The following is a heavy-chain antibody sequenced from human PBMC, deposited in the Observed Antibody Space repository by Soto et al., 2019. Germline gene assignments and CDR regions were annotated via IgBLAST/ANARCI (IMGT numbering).Heavy chain of an antibody. J-gene: IGHJ6*03. CDR1: GDSVSSNSAA. CDR3: ASRSVDSSGWPYYYYYYYMDV. D-gene: IGHD6-19*01. V-gene: IGHV6-1*01. Sequence: SQTLSLTCAISGDSVSSNSAAWNWIRQSPSRGLEWLGRTYYRSKWYNDYAVSVKSRITINPDTSKNQFSLQLNSVTPEDTAVYYCASRSVDSSGWPYYYYYYYMDVWGKGTTVTVSS. CDR2: TYYRSKWYN.